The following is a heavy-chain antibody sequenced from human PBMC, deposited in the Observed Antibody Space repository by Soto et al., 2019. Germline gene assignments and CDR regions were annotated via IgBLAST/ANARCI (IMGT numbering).Heavy chain of an antibody. CDR2: IYYSGST. D-gene: IGHD1-26*01. Sequence: QVQLQESGPGLVKPSETLSLTCTVSGGSISSYYWSWIRQPPGKGLEWIGYIYYSGSTNYNPSLKGRVTISVDTSNNQFALKLSFVTAADTAVYYCARDLEPEHRAHYWYYGIDVWGQGTTVTVSS. CDR1: GGSISSYY. J-gene: IGHJ6*02. CDR3: ARDLEPEHRAHYWYYGIDV. V-gene: IGHV4-59*01.